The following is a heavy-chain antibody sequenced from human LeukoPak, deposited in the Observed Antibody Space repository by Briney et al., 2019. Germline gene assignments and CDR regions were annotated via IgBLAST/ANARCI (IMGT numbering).Heavy chain of an antibody. CDR3: ARVVATAPYYGMDV. V-gene: IGHV3-30*04. CDR2: ISYDGSNK. CDR1: GFTFSSYA. Sequence: PGRSLRLSCAASGFTFSSYAMHWVRQAPGKGLEWVAVISYDGSNKYYADSVKGRFTISRDNSKNTLYLQMNSLRAEDTAVYYCARVVATAPYYGMDVWGQGTTVTVFS. D-gene: IGHD5-12*01. J-gene: IGHJ6*02.